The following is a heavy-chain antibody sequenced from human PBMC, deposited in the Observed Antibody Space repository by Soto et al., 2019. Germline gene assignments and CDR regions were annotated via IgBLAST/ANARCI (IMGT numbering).Heavy chain of an antibody. Sequence: SVKVSCKSSGATFSSYAISWVRQAPGQGLEWMGGIIPIFGTANYAQKFQGRVTITADKSTSTAYMELSSLRSEDTAVYYCASVVRGTCWFDPWGQGTLVTVSS. CDR1: GATFSSYA. CDR2: IIPIFGTA. D-gene: IGHD3-10*01. CDR3: ASVVRGTCWFDP. J-gene: IGHJ5*02. V-gene: IGHV1-69*06.